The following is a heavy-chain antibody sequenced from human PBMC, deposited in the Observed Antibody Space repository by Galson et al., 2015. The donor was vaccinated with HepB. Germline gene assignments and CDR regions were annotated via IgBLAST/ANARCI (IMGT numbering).Heavy chain of an antibody. CDR2: KRSKTYGGTT. CDR1: GFTFGDYA. J-gene: IGHJ4*02. V-gene: IGHV3-49*03. Sequence: SLRLSCAASGFTFGDYAMNWFRQAPGKGLEWVGFKRSKTYGGTTENGASVKGRFTISRDDSKSIAYLQMNSLKTEDTAVYYCSRVTDCSGTSCNDYWGQGTLVTVSS. D-gene: IGHD2-2*01. CDR3: SRVTDCSGTSCNDY.